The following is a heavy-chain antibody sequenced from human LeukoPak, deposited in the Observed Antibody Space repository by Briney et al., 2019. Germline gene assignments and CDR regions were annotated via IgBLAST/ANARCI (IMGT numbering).Heavy chain of an antibody. V-gene: IGHV1-2*02. CDR1: GYTFTGYY. J-gene: IGHJ4*02. Sequence: ASVKVSCKASGYTFTGYYMHWVRQAPGQGPEWMGWINPNSGGTNYAQKFQGRVTMTRDTSISTAYMELSRLRSDDTAVYYCARGSIAVAGDYFDYWGQGTLVTVSS. CDR2: INPNSGGT. CDR3: ARGSIAVAGDYFDY. D-gene: IGHD6-19*01.